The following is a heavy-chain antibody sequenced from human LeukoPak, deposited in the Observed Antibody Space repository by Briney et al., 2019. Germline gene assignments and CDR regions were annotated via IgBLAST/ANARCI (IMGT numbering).Heavy chain of an antibody. CDR3: ARVIAVAGYYYGMDV. D-gene: IGHD6-19*01. J-gene: IGHJ6*02. CDR2: IYYSGST. Sequence: SETLSLTCTVSGGSISSYYWSWIRQPPGKGLEWIVYIYYSGSTNYNPSLKSRVTISVDTSKNQFSLKLSSVTAADTAVYYCARVIAVAGYYYGMDVWGQGTTVTVSS. CDR1: GGSISSYY. V-gene: IGHV4-59*01.